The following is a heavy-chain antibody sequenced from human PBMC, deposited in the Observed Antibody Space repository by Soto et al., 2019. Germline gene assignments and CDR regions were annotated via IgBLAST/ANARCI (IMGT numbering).Heavy chain of an antibody. CDR1: GYTFTRYG. V-gene: IGHV1-3*01. CDR2: INAGNGNT. D-gene: IGHD1-26*01. J-gene: IGHJ2*01. Sequence: GASVKVSCKASGYTFTRYGISWVRQAPGQGLEWMGWINAGNGNTKYSQKFQGRVTITRDTSASTAYMELSSLRSEDTAVYYCARGGSLYWYFDLWGSGTLVPVSS. CDR3: ARGGSLYWYFDL.